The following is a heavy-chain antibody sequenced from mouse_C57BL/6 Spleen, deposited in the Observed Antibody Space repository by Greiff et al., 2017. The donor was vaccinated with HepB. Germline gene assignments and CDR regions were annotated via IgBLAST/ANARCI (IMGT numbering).Heavy chain of an antibody. J-gene: IGHJ1*03. CDR3: TTLEPWYFDV. V-gene: IGHV14-4*01. D-gene: IGHD6-1*01. CDR2: IDPENGDT. CDR1: GFNIKDDY. Sequence: VHVKQSGAELVRPGASVKLSCTASGFNIKDDYMHWVKQRPEQGLEWIGWIDPENGDTEYASKFQGKATITADTSSNTAYLQLSSLTSEDTAVYYCTTLEPWYFDVWGTGTTVTVSS.